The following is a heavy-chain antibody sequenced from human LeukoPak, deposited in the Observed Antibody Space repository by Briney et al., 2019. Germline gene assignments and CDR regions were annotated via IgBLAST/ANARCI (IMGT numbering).Heavy chain of an antibody. D-gene: IGHD6-13*01. V-gene: IGHV4-34*01. CDR1: GGTYSGYY. CDR3: TRKQLVRIHDY. Sequence: SETLSLTCAVYGGTYSGYYWSWIRQPPGKGLEWIGEINHSGSTNYNPSLKSRVTISVDTSKNQFSVKLSSVNDTNTAVYYCTRKQLVRIHDYWGQGTLVTVSS. J-gene: IGHJ4*02. CDR2: INHSGST.